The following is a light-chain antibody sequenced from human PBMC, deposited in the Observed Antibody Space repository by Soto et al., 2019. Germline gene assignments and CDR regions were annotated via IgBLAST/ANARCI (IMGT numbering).Light chain of an antibody. CDR2: DAS. CDR3: QQYNSSSLM. J-gene: IGKJ1*01. CDR1: QNVVKY. Sequence: DSQMIQSTSSLSASVGGRFTISCLASQNVVKYLNWYEQKAGKAPNLLIYDASNLQSGVPSRFRGSGSGTQFTLTISSLQPDDFATYYCQQYNSSSLMFGQGTKVDIK. V-gene: IGKV1-5*01.